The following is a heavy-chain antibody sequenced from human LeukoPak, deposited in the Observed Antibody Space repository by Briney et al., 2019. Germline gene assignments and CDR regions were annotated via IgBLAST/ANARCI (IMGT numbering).Heavy chain of an antibody. CDR3: ASPTIFGRGGAFDI. D-gene: IGHD3-3*01. CDR2: IYTSGST. CDR1: GGSISSYY. J-gene: IGHJ3*02. Sequence: PSETLSLTCTVSGGSISSYYGSWIRQPAGKGLEWIGRIYTSGSTNYNPSLKSRVTMSVDTSKNQFSLKLSSVTAADTAVYYCASPTIFGRGGAFDIWGQGTMVTVSS. V-gene: IGHV4-4*07.